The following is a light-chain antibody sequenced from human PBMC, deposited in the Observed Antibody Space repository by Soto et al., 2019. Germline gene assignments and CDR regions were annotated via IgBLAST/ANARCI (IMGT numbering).Light chain of an antibody. V-gene: IGKV1-6*01. CDR2: AAS. J-gene: IGKJ5*01. CDR1: QGIRND. Sequence: AIQLTQSPSSLSASVGDRVTITCRASQGIRNDCGWYQQKPGKAPDLLIYAASSLQNGVPSRFSGNGSDTDFILTISSLQPEDFATYYCPQNYNYPRTFGQGTRLEIK. CDR3: PQNYNYPRT.